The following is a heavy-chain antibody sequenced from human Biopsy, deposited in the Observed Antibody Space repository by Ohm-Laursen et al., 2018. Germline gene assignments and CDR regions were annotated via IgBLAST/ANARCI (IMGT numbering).Heavy chain of an antibody. V-gene: IGHV4-61*01. CDR1: GDSLTSGPEN. D-gene: IGHD5-24*01. J-gene: IGHJ6*02. CDR2: IYTSGSP. CDR3: ARAGVGSDGTDSYYYGMDV. Sequence: SETLSLTCTVSGDSLTSGPENWSWIRQSPGQGLEWIGRIYTSGSPNYNLSLESRVTMSVDTSKNQFSLNLRSVTAADTAVYYCARAGVGSDGTDSYYYGMDVWGPGTTVTVSS.